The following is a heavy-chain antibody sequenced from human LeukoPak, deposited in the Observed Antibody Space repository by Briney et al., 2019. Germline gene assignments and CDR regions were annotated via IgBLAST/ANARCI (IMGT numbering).Heavy chain of an antibody. CDR1: GYTFTGYY. Sequence: ASVKVSCKSSGYTFTGYYMHWVRQAPGQGLELMRWINPNSGGTNYAQKFQGRVTMTRDTSISTAYMELSRLRSDDTAVYYCARRGSSSWRIDYWGQGTLVTVSS. J-gene: IGHJ4*02. CDR2: INPNSGGT. D-gene: IGHD6-13*01. CDR3: ARRGSSSWRIDY. V-gene: IGHV1-2*02.